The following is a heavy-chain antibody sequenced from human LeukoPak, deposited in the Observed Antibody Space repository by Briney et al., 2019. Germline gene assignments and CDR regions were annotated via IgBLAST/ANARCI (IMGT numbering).Heavy chain of an antibody. D-gene: IGHD6-13*01. J-gene: IGHJ3*02. CDR3: AREGEVRQLDAFDI. CDR2: IYHSGST. Sequence: SETLSLTCAVSGYSISSGYYWGWIRQPPGKGLEWIGSIYHSGSTYYNPSLKSRVTISVDTSKNQFSLKLSPVTAADTAVYYCAREGEVRQLDAFDIWGQGTMVTVSS. V-gene: IGHV4-38-2*02. CDR1: GYSISSGYY.